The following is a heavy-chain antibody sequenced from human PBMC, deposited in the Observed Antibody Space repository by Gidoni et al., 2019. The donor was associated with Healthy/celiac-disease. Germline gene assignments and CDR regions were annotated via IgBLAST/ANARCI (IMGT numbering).Heavy chain of an antibody. CDR1: GFTFSSYA. V-gene: IGHV3-23*01. CDR2: ISGSGGST. J-gene: IGHJ3*02. Sequence: EVQLLESGGGLVQPGGSLRLSCAASGFTFSSYAMGWVRQAPGKGLEWVSAISGSGGSTYSADSVKGRFTISRDNSKNTLYLQMNSLRAEDTAVYYCAKSSSWPDAFDIWGQGTMVTVSS. CDR3: AKSSSWPDAFDI. D-gene: IGHD6-13*01.